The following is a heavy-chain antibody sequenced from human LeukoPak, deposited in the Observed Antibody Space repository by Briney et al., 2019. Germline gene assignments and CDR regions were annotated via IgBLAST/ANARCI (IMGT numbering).Heavy chain of an antibody. D-gene: IGHD2-2*01. CDR3: AGHVEGGGVPGVSSHDY. V-gene: IGHV3-21*01. CDR1: GFTFSSYS. J-gene: IGHJ4*02. CDR2: ISSSNRYI. Sequence: PGGSLRLSCAASGFTFSSYSMNWVRQAPGKGLEWVSSISSSNRYIYYADSVKGRFTISRDNAKNSLYMEMNSLRAEDTAVYYWAGHVEGGGVPGVSSHDYWGQGTLVTVSS.